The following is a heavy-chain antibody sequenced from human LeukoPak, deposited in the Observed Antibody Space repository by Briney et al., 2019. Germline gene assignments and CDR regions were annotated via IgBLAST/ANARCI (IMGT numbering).Heavy chain of an antibody. CDR1: GGTFSSYA. CDR3: ARGRITMVRGVRETDY. CDR2: IIPIFGTA. V-gene: IGHV1-69*05. Sequence: AASVKVSCKASGGTFSSYAISWVRQAPGQGLEWMGGIIPIFGTANYAQKFQGRVTITRDTSASTAYMELSSLRSEDTAVYYCARGRITMVRGVRETDYWGQGTLVTVSS. J-gene: IGHJ4*02. D-gene: IGHD3-10*01.